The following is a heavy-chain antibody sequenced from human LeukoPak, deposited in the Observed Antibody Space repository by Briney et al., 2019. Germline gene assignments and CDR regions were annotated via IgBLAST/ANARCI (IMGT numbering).Heavy chain of an antibody. J-gene: IGHJ4*02. D-gene: IGHD6-13*01. V-gene: IGHV3-7*01. CDR2: IKEDGSEK. CDR1: GFTFSNYW. CDR3: ASGRQLGY. Sequence: GGSLRLSCAASGFTFSNYWMSWVRQAPGKGLEGVAHIKEDGSEKYYVDSVKGRFTISRDSASNSLHLQMNSLRAEDTAVYSCASGRQLGYWGQGTLVTASS.